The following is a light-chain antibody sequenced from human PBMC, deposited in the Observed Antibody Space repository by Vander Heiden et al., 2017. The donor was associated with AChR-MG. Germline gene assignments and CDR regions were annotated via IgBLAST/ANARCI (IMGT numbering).Light chain of an antibody. V-gene: IGKV1-39*01. Sequence: DIQMTQSPSSLSASVGDRVTLTCRASQSISSYLNWYQQKPGKAPKLLNYAASSLQSGVPSRFSGSGSGTYFTLTISSLQPEDFATYYCQQSYSTPRTFGQGTKVEIK. CDR2: AAS. J-gene: IGKJ1*01. CDR1: QSISSY. CDR3: QQSYSTPRT.